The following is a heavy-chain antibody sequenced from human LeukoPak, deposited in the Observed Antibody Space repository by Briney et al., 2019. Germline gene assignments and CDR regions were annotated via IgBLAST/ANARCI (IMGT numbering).Heavy chain of an antibody. Sequence: SETLSLTCTVSGGSISSYYWSWIRQPPGKGLEWIGEINHGGSTNYNPSLKSRVTISVDTSKNQFSLKLSSVTAADTAVYYCARARGYSRNWFDPWGQGTLVTVSS. D-gene: IGHD5-18*01. CDR3: ARARGYSRNWFDP. J-gene: IGHJ5*02. CDR2: INHGGST. CDR1: GGSISSYY. V-gene: IGHV4-34*01.